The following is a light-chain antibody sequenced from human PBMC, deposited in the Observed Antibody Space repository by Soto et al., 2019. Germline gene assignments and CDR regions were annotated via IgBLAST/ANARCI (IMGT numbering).Light chain of an antibody. CDR1: SSDVGTYNY. V-gene: IGLV2-14*01. CDR3: SSYRRSSTLV. J-gene: IGLJ2*01. Sequence: QSALTQPASVSGSPGQSITISCTGNSSDVGTYNYVSWYQQHPGKAPKLMIYEVSNQPSGVSNRFSGSKSGNTASLTISGLQAEDEADYYCSSYRRSSTLVFGGGTKLTVL. CDR2: EVS.